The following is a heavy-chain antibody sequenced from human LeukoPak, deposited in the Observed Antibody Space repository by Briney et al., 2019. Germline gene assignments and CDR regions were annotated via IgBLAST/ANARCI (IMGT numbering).Heavy chain of an antibody. V-gene: IGHV3-48*04. CDR3: ARDACSSTSCHDYYYYYMDV. J-gene: IGHJ6*03. D-gene: IGHD2-2*01. Sequence: GGSLRLSCAASGFTFSSYSMNWVRQAPGKGLEWVSYISSSSSTIYYADSVKGRFTISRDNAKNSLYLQMNSLRAEDTAVYYCARDACSSTSCHDYYYYYMDVWGKGTTVTVSS. CDR2: ISSSSSTI. CDR1: GFTFSSYS.